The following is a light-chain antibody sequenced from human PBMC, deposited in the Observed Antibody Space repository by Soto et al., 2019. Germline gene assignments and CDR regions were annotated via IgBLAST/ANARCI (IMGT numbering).Light chain of an antibody. CDR1: QSVSSSY. V-gene: IGKV3-20*01. CDR2: GAS. Sequence: DIVLTQSPGTLSLSPGERATLSCRASQSVSSSYLAWYQQKPGQAPRLLIYGASNRATGIPDRFSGGGSGTDLTLTISRLEPEDFVVYYCQHYGTSPTWTFGQGTKVEIK. CDR3: QHYGTSPTWT. J-gene: IGKJ1*01.